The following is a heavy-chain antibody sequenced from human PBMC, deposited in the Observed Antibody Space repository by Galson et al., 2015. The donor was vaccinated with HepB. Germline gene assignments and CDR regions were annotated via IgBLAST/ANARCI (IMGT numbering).Heavy chain of an antibody. CDR2: ISSSSSTI. CDR1: GFTFSSYS. D-gene: IGHD2-8*02. J-gene: IGHJ4*02. Sequence: SLRLSCAASGFTFSSYSMNWVRQAPGKGLEWVSYISSSSSTIYYADSVKGRFTISRDNAKNSLYLQMNSLRAEDTAVYYCARGTGFDYWGQGTLVTVSS. V-gene: IGHV3-48*01. CDR3: ARGTGFDY.